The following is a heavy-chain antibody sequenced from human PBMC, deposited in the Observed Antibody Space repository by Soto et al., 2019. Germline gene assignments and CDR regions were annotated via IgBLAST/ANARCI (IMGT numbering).Heavy chain of an antibody. D-gene: IGHD3-16*01. Sequence: GGSLRLSCAASGFTFSSYAMHWVRQAPGKGLEWVAVISYDGSNKYYADSVKGRFTISRDNSKNTLYLQMNSLRTEDTAVYYCARDRVPHLWYYGMDVWGQGTTVTVSS. CDR1: GFTFSSYA. V-gene: IGHV3-30-3*01. CDR3: ARDRVPHLWYYGMDV. CDR2: ISYDGSNK. J-gene: IGHJ6*02.